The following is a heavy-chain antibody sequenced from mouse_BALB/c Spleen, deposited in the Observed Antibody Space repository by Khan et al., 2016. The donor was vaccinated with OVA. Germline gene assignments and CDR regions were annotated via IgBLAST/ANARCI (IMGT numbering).Heavy chain of an antibody. V-gene: IGHV5-9-3*01. Sequence: EVELVESGGGLVKPGGSLKLSCEVSGFTFSTYAMSWVRQNSEKRLEWVASISSDGDYTFYLDSVTGRFTISRDNAKNTLYQAMSSQRSDDTAMFCYASSPYDNIGYWGQGILGTV. D-gene: IGHD2-1*01. CDR1: GFTFSTYA. CDR2: ISSDGDYT. CDR3: ASSPYDNIGY. J-gene: IGHJ3*02.